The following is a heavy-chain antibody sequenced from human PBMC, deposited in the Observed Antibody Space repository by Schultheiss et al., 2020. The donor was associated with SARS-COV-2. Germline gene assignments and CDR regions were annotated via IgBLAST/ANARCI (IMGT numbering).Heavy chain of an antibody. CDR3: ARGLWNYPTFDY. D-gene: IGHD1-7*01. Sequence: SETLSLTCTVSGGSISSSSYYWGWIRQPPGKGLEWIGEIYHSGSTNYNPSLKSRVTISVDTSKNQFSLKLSSVTAADTAVYYCARGLWNYPTFDYWGQGTLVTVSS. CDR1: GGSISSSSYY. CDR2: IYHSGST. V-gene: IGHV4-39*07. J-gene: IGHJ4*02.